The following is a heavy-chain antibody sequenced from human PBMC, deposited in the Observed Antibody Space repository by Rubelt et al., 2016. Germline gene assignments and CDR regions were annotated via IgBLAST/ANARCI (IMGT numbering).Heavy chain of an antibody. V-gene: IGHV4-38-2*02. CDR1: GYSISSGYY. CDR2: IYHSGST. Sequence: QVQLQESGPGLVKPSETLSLTCTVSGYSISSGYYWGWIRQPPGKGLEWIGSIYHSGSTYYNPSLKSRVPRSVDTSKNQFSLKLGSLTAADTAVYYCARDHSSGWYLEGFFDYWGQGTLVTVSS. CDR3: ARDHSSGWYLEGFFDY. J-gene: IGHJ4*02. D-gene: IGHD6-19*01.